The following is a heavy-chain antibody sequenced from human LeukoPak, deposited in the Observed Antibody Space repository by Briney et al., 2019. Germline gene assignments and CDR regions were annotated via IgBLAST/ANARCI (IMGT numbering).Heavy chain of an antibody. V-gene: IGHV3-23*01. J-gene: IGHJ6*02. CDR3: AKDAAQVRVPAFYGV. Sequence: GGSLRLSCAASGFTFRNYAMSWVRQAPGKGLEWVSAISGSGGSTYYADSVKGRFTISRDNSKNTLYLQMNSLRAEDTAVYYCAKDAAQVRVPAFYGVWGQGTTVTVSS. CDR1: GFTFRNYA. D-gene: IGHD2-2*01. CDR2: ISGSGGST.